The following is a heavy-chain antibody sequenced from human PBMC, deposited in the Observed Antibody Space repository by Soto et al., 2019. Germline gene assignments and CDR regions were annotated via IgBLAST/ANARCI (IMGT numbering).Heavy chain of an antibody. CDR1: GLTFSSYA. J-gene: IGHJ5*02. D-gene: IGHD1-26*01. V-gene: IGHV3-30*14. CDR3: AGVRAIASSLWFGP. CDR2: ISYDGST. Sequence: GGSLRLSCAASGLTFSSYAMHWVRQAPGKGLEWVAVISYDGSTYYADSVKGRFTISRDNSKNTLYLQMNSLRAEDTAVYYCAGVRAIASSLWFGPWGQGTLVTVSS.